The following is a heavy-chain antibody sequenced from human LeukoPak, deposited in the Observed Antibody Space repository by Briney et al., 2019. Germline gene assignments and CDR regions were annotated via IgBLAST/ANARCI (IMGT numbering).Heavy chain of an antibody. J-gene: IGHJ4*02. CDR1: GNYW. Sequence: GGSLRLSCAASGNYWIHWVRQAPGKGLVWVSHINSDGSWTSYADSVKGRFTISRDSSKNTLFLQMNSLRVEDTAVYYCARDPPGIAASGTYYWGQGTLVTVSS. CDR3: ARDPPGIAASGTYY. V-gene: IGHV3-74*01. CDR2: INSDGSWT. D-gene: IGHD6-13*01.